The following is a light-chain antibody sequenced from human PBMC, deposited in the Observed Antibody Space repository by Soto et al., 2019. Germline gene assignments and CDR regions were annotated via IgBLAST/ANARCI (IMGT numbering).Light chain of an antibody. Sequence: QSALTQPPSVSGSPGQSVTISCTGTSSDVGSYNRVSWYQQPPGTVPKVMIYEVSNRPSGVPDRFSGSKSDNTASLTISGLQAEDEADYYCSSYTRSDTLVFGGGTKLTVL. J-gene: IGLJ2*01. CDR3: SSYTRSDTLV. V-gene: IGLV2-18*02. CDR1: SSDVGSYNR. CDR2: EVS.